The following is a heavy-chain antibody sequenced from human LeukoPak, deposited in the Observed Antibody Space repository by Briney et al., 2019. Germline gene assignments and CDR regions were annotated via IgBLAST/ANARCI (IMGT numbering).Heavy chain of an antibody. J-gene: IGHJ4*02. CDR1: VGTLSSYA. V-gene: IGHV1-69*13. Sequence: SVKVSCKDSVGTLSSYAISWVRQAPGQGLEWMGGIIPIFGTANYAQKFQGRVTITADESTSTAYMELSSLRSEDTAVYYCARDRETDTSGSFYYWGQGTLVTVSS. D-gene: IGHD3-10*01. CDR2: IIPIFGTA. CDR3: ARDRETDTSGSFYY.